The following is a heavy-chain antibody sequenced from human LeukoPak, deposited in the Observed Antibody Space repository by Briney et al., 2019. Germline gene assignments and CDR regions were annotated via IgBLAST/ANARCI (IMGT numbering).Heavy chain of an antibody. CDR1: GGSINNFY. CDR2: IYYSGGT. V-gene: IGHV4-59*01. D-gene: IGHD3-10*01. Sequence: PSETLSLTCTVSGGSINNFYWSWVRQPPGKGLEWIGYIYYSGGTNYNPSLKSRVTISVDTSKNQFSLKLSSVTAADTAVYYCARDPDASGAGLWGQGTLVTVSS. J-gene: IGHJ4*02. CDR3: ARDPDASGAGL.